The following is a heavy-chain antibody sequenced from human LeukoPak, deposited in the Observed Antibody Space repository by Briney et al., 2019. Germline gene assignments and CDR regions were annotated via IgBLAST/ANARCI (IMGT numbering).Heavy chain of an antibody. CDR2: IKPDGSQK. D-gene: IGHD3-10*01. J-gene: IGHJ3*02. CDR1: GFNFRSYW. V-gene: IGHV3-7*05. Sequence: TGGSLRLSCVGSGFNFRSYWMSWVRQAPGKGLEWVANIKPDGSQKYFVDSVRGRFTISRDNAKNSVYLQMTSLRAEDTALYYCVRDGMGGIKPFDMWGQGTVVTVSS. CDR3: VRDGMGGIKPFDM.